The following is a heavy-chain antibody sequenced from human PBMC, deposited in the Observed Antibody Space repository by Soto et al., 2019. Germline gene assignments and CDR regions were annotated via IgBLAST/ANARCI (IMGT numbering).Heavy chain of an antibody. J-gene: IGHJ5*02. D-gene: IGHD3-10*01. CDR2: IYYSGSN. CDR3: ARTDRGYNWFDP. V-gene: IGHV4-39*01. Sequence: LKTLYRNCTVSGAAISSSIYYWGRIRQPPGNWLEWIGSIYYSGSNYYKPSLKSRVTISVDTSKNQFSLKLSSVTAADTAVYYCARTDRGYNWFDPWGQGTRVTV. CDR1: GAAISSSIYY.